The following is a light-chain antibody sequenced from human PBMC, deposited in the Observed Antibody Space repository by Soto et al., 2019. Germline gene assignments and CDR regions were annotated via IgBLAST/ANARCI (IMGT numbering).Light chain of an antibody. Sequence: AIQLTQSPSSLSASIGDRVTITCRASQGISSALAWYQQKPGKAPSLLIYGASTLESGVPSTFSGSGSVTDFTLTISSLQPEDFATYYCQHFNGYPRTLGQGTRLEIK. CDR3: QHFNGYPRT. J-gene: IGKJ5*01. CDR1: QGISSA. CDR2: GAS. V-gene: IGKV1-13*02.